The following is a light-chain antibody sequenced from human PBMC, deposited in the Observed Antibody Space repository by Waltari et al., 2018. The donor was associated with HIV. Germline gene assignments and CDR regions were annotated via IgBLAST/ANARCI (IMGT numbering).Light chain of an antibody. CDR2: DLN. CDR3: CSSAGRYTFV. J-gene: IGLJ1*01. Sequence: QPPLTQSRSVSGSPGQSITISCTGTSNDVGAYNYVSWYQQHPGRAPKLLIFDLNRRPSGFPVRFSGSKSGNTASLTISGLQAEDEADYYCCSSAGRYTFVFGTGTKVTVL. V-gene: IGLV2-11*01. CDR1: SNDVGAYNY.